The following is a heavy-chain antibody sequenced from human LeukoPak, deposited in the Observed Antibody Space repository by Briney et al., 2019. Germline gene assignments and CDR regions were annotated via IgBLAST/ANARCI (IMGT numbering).Heavy chain of an antibody. V-gene: IGHV3-21*01. Sequence: PGGSLRLSCAASGFTFSSFGMKWVRQAPGKGLEWVSSISSSSNFIYYADSVKGRFTVSRDNAKNSLYLQMNSLRAEDTAVYYCARVLGSGSYLSFDYWGQGTLVTVSS. CDR2: ISSSSNFI. D-gene: IGHD1-26*01. CDR1: GFTFSSFG. J-gene: IGHJ4*02. CDR3: ARVLGSGSYLSFDY.